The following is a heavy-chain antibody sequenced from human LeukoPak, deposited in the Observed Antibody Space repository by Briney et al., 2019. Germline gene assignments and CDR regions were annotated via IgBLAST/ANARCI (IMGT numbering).Heavy chain of an antibody. Sequence: GGSLRLSCAASGFTFSNHWMHRVRQVPGKGLVWVSRIDGGASSTSYADAVKGRFSISRDNGKSTLYLQMNSLRVEDTAVYYCARGPGSTGGAYVGDYWGHGTLVTVSS. D-gene: IGHD4-23*01. CDR2: IDGGASST. CDR3: ARGPGSTGGAYVGDY. CDR1: GFTFSNHW. V-gene: IGHV3-74*01. J-gene: IGHJ4*01.